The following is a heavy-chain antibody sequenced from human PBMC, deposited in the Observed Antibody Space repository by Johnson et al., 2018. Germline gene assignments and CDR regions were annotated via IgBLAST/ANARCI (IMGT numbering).Heavy chain of an antibody. CDR2: ISYDGSIK. CDR1: GFTFSSYG. J-gene: IGHJ6*02. Sequence: QVQLVQSGGGVVQPGRSLRLSCAASGFTFSSYGMHWVRQAPGKGLEWVAVISYDGSIKYYGDSVKGRFTISRDNSKNTLYLQMNSLRAEDTAVYYCARGRGGRTLYYYYGRDVWGQGTTVTVSS. D-gene: IGHD1-26*01. CDR3: ARGRGGRTLYYYYGRDV. V-gene: IGHV3-30*03.